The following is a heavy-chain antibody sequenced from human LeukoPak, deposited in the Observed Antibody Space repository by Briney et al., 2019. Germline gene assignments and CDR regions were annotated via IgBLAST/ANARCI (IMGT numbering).Heavy chain of an antibody. CDR3: TRALCSSTSCYGYQYYFDY. Sequence: GGSLRPSCRASGFTFGDYAMSWVRQAPGKGLEWVGFIRSKAYGGTTEYAASVKGRFTISREDSKSIAYLQTNSLKTEDTAVYYCTRALCSSTSCYGYQYYFDYWGQGTQVTVSS. V-gene: IGHV3-49*04. D-gene: IGHD2-2*01. CDR2: IRSKAYGGTT. J-gene: IGHJ4*02. CDR1: GFTFGDYA.